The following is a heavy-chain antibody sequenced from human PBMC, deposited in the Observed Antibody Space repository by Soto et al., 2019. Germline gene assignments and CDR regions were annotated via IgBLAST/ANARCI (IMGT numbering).Heavy chain of an antibody. J-gene: IGHJ4*02. CDR1: GDSITSRNW. D-gene: IGHD1-1*01. CDR2: IYHSGAS. V-gene: IGHV4-4*02. CDR3: VRDLGTGTDY. Sequence: QVQLQESGPGLVKPSGTLSLTCAVSGDSITSRNWWSWVRQAPGEGLEWIGEIYHSGASTYNPSLKSRTTMSVDPSSNRFSLKLTSVTAADTAVYFCVRDLGTGTDYWGRGTLVTVAS.